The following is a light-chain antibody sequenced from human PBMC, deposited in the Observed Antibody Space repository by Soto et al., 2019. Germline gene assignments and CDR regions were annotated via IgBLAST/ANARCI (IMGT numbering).Light chain of an antibody. CDR1: QSVSSSY. Sequence: EIALTQSPGTLSLSPGERATLSCRASQSVSSSYLAWYQQKPGQAPRLLIYGASSRATGIPDSFSGSGSGTDFTLTISRLGPEDFAVYYCQQYGSSPWTFGQGTKVEIK. V-gene: IGKV3-20*01. J-gene: IGKJ1*01. CDR3: QQYGSSPWT. CDR2: GAS.